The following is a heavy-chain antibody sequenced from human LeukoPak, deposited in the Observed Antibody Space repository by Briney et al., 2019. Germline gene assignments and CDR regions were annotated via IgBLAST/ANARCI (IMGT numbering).Heavy chain of an antibody. D-gene: IGHD2-15*01. CDR1: GGSISSSSYY. Sequence: SETLSLTCTVSGGSISSSSYYWGWIRQPPGKGLEWIGSLYYSGSTYYNPSLKSRVTISVDTSKNQFSLKLSSVTAADTAVYYCARTTITVLRFDYWGQGTLVTVSS. CDR3: ARTTITVLRFDY. CDR2: LYYSGST. V-gene: IGHV4-39*01. J-gene: IGHJ4*02.